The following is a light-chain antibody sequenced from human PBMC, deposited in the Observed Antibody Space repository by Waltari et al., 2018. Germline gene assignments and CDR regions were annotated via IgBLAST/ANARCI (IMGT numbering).Light chain of an antibody. V-gene: IGKV3-11*01. Sequence: EIVLTQSPATLSLSPVERATLSCRASQSVSSYLAWYQQKPGQAPRLLIYDASNRATGIPARFSGSGSGTDFTLTISSLEPEDFAVYYCQQSYTMGYTFGQGTKLEIK. CDR3: QQSYTMGYT. CDR1: QSVSSY. CDR2: DAS. J-gene: IGKJ2*01.